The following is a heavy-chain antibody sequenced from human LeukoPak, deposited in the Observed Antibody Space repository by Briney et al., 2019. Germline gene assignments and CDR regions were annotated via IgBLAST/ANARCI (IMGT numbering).Heavy chain of an antibody. Sequence: PGRSLRLSCAASGFTFSSYGMHWVRQAPGKGLEWVAVISYDGSNKYYVDSVKGRFTISRDNSKNTLYLQMNSLRAEDTVVYYCARVQGPDLGYCTSTSCYISYWGQGTLVTVSS. V-gene: IGHV3-30*03. J-gene: IGHJ4*02. CDR1: GFTFSSYG. D-gene: IGHD2-2*02. CDR2: ISYDGSNK. CDR3: ARVQGPDLGYCTSTSCYISY.